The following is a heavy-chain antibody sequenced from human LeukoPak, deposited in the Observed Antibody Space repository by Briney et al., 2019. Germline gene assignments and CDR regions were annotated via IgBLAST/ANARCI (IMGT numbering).Heavy chain of an antibody. Sequence: SETLSLTCTVSGGSISSYYWSWIRQPPGKGLEWIGEINHSGSTNYNPSLKSRVTISVDTSKNQFSLKLSSVTAADTAVYYCARPTTPHPPWWFDPWGQGTLVTVSS. D-gene: IGHD4-11*01. J-gene: IGHJ5*02. CDR3: ARPTTPHPPWWFDP. V-gene: IGHV4-34*01. CDR2: INHSGST. CDR1: GGSISSYY.